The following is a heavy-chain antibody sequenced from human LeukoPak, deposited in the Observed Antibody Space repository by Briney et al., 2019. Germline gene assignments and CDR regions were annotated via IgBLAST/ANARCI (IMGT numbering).Heavy chain of an antibody. CDR1: GFTFSSYT. Sequence: GGSLRLSCAASGFTFSSYTMSWVRQAPGKGLEWVSTISGSGGSTYYADSVKGRFTISRDISKNTLFLQMNSLRADDTAVYYCAKAKYSSSSDLLDYWGQGTLVTVSS. CDR2: ISGSGGST. J-gene: IGHJ4*02. CDR3: AKAKYSSSSDLLDY. V-gene: IGHV3-23*01. D-gene: IGHD6-6*01.